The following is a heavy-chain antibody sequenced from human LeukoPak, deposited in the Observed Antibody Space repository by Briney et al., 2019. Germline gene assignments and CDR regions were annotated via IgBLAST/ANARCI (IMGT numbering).Heavy chain of an antibody. CDR1: GGSISSYY. V-gene: IGHV4-59*01. J-gene: IGHJ6*03. Sequence: SETLSLTCTVSGGSISSYYWSWIRQPPGKGLEWIGYIYYSGSTHYNPSLKSRVTISVDTSKNQFSLKLSSVTAADTAVYYCARVGTQTPWIQLWPGTNYYYYYYMDVWGKGTTVTVSS. D-gene: IGHD5-18*01. CDR3: ARVGTQTPWIQLWPGTNYYYYYYMDV. CDR2: IYYSGST.